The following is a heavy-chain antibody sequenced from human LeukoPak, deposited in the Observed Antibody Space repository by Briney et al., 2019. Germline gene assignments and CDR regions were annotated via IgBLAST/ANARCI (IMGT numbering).Heavy chain of an antibody. J-gene: IGHJ5*02. Sequence: SETLSLTCTVSGGSISSSYWSWIRQPPGKGLEWIGYIYYSGSTNYNPSLKSRATISVDTSKNQFSLKLSSVTAADTAVYYCARDLGYCSSISCYAWLDPWGQGTLVTVSS. D-gene: IGHD2-2*01. CDR2: IYYSGST. CDR3: ARDLGYCSSISCYAWLDP. V-gene: IGHV4-59*01. CDR1: GGSISSSY.